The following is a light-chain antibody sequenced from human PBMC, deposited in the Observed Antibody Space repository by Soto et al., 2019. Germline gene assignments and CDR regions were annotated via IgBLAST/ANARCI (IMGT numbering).Light chain of an antibody. Sequence: QSVLTQPPSVSGAPGQRVTISCTGSSSNIGAGYDVHWYQQLPGTAPKLLIYGNSNRPSGVPDRFSGSKSGTSPSLAITGRQAEDEADNYCQSYDSSLSGPVFGGGTKLTVL. CDR1: SSNIGAGYD. J-gene: IGLJ2*01. CDR3: QSYDSSLSGPV. V-gene: IGLV1-40*01. CDR2: GNS.